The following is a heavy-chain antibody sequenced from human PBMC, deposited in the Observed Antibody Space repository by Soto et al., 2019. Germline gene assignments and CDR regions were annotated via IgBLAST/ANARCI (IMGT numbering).Heavy chain of an antibody. Sequence: QVQLVESGGGVVQPGRSLRLSCAASGFTFSSYGMHWVRQASGKGLEWVAVISYDGSNKYYADSVKGRFTISRDNSKNTLYLQMNSLRAEDTAVYYCAKNYYDSSGVTDYWGQGTLVTVSS. CDR2: ISYDGSNK. CDR1: GFTFSSYG. J-gene: IGHJ4*02. V-gene: IGHV3-30*18. D-gene: IGHD3-22*01. CDR3: AKNYYDSSGVTDY.